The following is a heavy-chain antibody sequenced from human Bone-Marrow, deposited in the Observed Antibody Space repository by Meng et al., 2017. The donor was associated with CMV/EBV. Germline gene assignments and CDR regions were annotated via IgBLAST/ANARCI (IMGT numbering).Heavy chain of an antibody. Sequence: GESLKIYCAASGLTFSSYAMHSVRQAPGKGLEWVALISYDGGNKYYSDSVKGRFTISRDNSKNTLYLQMNSLRAEVTAVYYCARHTSHGYCSSTSCWGGECDPWGQGTLVTVSS. CDR3: ARHTSHGYCSSTSCWGGECDP. CDR1: GLTFSSYA. CDR2: ISYDGGNK. V-gene: IGHV3-30-3*01. D-gene: IGHD2-2*01. J-gene: IGHJ5*02.